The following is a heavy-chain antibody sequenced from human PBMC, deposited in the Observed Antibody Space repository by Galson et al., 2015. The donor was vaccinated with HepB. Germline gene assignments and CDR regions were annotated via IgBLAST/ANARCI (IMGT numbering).Heavy chain of an antibody. CDR3: AKDRVAVADPAEYFQH. CDR1: GFTFSSYG. J-gene: IGHJ1*01. D-gene: IGHD6-19*01. Sequence: SLRLSCAASGFTFSSYGMHWVRQAPGKGLEWVAVISYDGSNKYYADSVKGRFTISRDNSKNALYLQMNSLRAGDTAVYYCAKDRVAVADPAEYFQHWGQGTLVTVSS. CDR2: ISYDGSNK. V-gene: IGHV3-30*18.